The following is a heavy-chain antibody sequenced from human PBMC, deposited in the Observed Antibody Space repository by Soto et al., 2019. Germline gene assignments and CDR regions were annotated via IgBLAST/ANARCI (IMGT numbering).Heavy chain of an antibody. Sequence: PGGSLRLSCAASGFTFSDYYMSWFRQAPGKGLEWVGFIRSKAYGGKTEYAASVKGRFTISIDDSKSIAYLQMNSLKTEDTAVYYCTREEHTIGLDYWGQGTLVTVSS. CDR1: GFTFSDYY. D-gene: IGHD3-3*01. V-gene: IGHV3-49*03. CDR3: TREEHTIGLDY. J-gene: IGHJ4*02. CDR2: IRSKAYGGKT.